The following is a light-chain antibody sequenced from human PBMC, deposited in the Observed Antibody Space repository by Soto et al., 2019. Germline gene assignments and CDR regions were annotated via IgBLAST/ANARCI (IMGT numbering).Light chain of an antibody. Sequence: EIVLTQSPGTLSLSPGERATLSCRASQNVDSKYLAWYQQRPGQAPRIIIFGASGRGTGIPDRFSGSGSGTDFTLTISRLEPEDFAVYYWQQYGSLSWTFGQGTKVEIK. V-gene: IGKV3-20*01. CDR3: QQYGSLSWT. CDR2: GAS. CDR1: QNVDSKY. J-gene: IGKJ1*01.